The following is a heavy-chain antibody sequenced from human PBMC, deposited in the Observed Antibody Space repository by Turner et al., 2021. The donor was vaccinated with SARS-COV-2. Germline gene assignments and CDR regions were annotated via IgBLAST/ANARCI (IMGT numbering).Heavy chain of an antibody. CDR2: IYYSGST. CDR3: AREDYDFWSGYYRGWFDP. CDR1: GGSFSSGDYY. V-gene: IGHV4-30-4*01. J-gene: IGHJ5*02. Sequence: ESGPGLVKPSQTLSLTCAVSGGSFSSGDYYWTWIRQPPGKGLEWIGYIYYSGSTFYNPSLKSRVTISLDTSKNQFSLKLSSVTAADTAVYYCAREDYDFWSGYYRGWFDPWGQGTLVTVSS. D-gene: IGHD3-3*01.